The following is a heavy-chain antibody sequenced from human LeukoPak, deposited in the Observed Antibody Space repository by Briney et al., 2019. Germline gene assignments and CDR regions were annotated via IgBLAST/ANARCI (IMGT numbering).Heavy chain of an antibody. CDR2: IYHSGST. D-gene: IGHD6-19*01. CDR3: GRNSSGWFFDY. CDR1: GDSISSGYY. J-gene: IGHJ4*02. Sequence: PSETLSLTCDVSGDSISSGYYWGWIRQPPGKGLEWIGSIYHSGSTTYNPSLKSRVTLSADTSKNQFSLKVRSVTAADTAIYYCGRNSSGWFFDYWGQGPWSPSPQ. V-gene: IGHV4-38-2*01.